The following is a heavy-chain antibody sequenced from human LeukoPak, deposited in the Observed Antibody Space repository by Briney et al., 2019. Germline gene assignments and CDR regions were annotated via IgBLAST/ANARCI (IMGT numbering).Heavy chain of an antibody. V-gene: IGHV3-30*03. CDR1: GFTFSSYG. Sequence: GGSLRLSCAASGFTFSSYGMHWVRQAPGKGLEWVAVISYDGSNKYYADSVKGRFTISRDNSKNTLYLQMNSLRVEDTALYYCVTGAGLYGGGQGTLVTVSS. CDR2: ISYDGSNK. J-gene: IGHJ4*02. D-gene: IGHD3-10*01. CDR3: VTGAGLYG.